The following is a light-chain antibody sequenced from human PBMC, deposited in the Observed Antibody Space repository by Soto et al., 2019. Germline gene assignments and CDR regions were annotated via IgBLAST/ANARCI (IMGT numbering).Light chain of an antibody. CDR3: QQYGTSPQT. V-gene: IGKV3-15*01. J-gene: IGKJ1*01. CDR2: DAI. Sequence: EILMTHSPATLSVSPGEIVTLSCRASQNIHNHMSWFLQKPGQAPRLLMYDAILRAAGIPARLSGSWSGTEFTLTISRLEPEDFAVYYCQQYGTSPQTFGHGTKVDIK. CDR1: QNIHNH.